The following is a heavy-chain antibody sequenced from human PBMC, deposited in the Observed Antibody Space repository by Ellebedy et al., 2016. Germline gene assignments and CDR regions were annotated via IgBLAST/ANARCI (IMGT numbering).Heavy chain of an antibody. Sequence: GGSLRLSCAASGFTFTNYGMHWVRQAPGKGLEWVAVMWAEGYKKNYADSLQGRFTVSRDASKNTHYLQMNSLRAEDTAVYYCARDVDTSSHFSRFDPWGQGTLVTVSS. V-gene: IGHV3-33*01. CDR3: ARDVDTSSHFSRFDP. CDR2: MWAEGYKK. J-gene: IGHJ5*02. CDR1: GFTFTNYG. D-gene: IGHD3-3*02.